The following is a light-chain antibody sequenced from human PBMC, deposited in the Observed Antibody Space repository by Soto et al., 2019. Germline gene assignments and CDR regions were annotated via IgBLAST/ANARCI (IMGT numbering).Light chain of an antibody. CDR2: SAS. J-gene: IGKJ3*01. CDR1: QSISSN. Sequence: TLSVSPGERATLSCRASQSISSNLAWYQQKPGQAPRLLIYSASTRATGIPARFSGSGSGTEFTLTISSLQSEDFAVYYCQQYSYTPPAVFGPATKLDIK. V-gene: IGKV3D-15*01. CDR3: QQYSYTPPAV.